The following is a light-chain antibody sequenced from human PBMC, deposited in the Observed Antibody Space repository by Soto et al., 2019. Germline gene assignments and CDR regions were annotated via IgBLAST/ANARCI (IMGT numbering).Light chain of an antibody. V-gene: IGKV3-20*01. CDR2: GVS. Sequence: EIVLTQSPGTVSLSPGERATLSCRASQSVTSSYLAWYQQKPGQAPRLLIYGVSSRATGIPDRFSGSGAGTDFTLTISTLEPEDCAVYYCQQYGDSPLTFGGGTKVEIK. CDR3: QQYGDSPLT. CDR1: QSVTSSY. J-gene: IGKJ4*01.